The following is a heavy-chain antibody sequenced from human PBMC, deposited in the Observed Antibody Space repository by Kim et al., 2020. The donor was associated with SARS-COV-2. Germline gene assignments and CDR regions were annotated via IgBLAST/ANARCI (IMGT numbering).Heavy chain of an antibody. Sequence: IYYADSVKGRFTISRDNAKNSLYLQMNSLRAEDTAVYYCARDIVVVPALWGQGTLVTVSS. CDR2: I. D-gene: IGHD2-2*01. J-gene: IGHJ4*02. V-gene: IGHV3-21*01. CDR3: ARDIVVVPAL.